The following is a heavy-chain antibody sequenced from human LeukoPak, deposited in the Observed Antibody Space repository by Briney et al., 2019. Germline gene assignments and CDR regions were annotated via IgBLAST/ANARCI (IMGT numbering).Heavy chain of an antibody. Sequence: PGGSLRLCCAAPGFKFRNRGRQWVRQAPGQGLEWVAVIWYDGSNKYYADSVKGRFTISRDNSKNMLYLQMDSLRAEDTAVYYCTRDREVRFDDYWGQGTRVTVSS. CDR2: IWYDGSNK. J-gene: IGHJ4*02. V-gene: IGHV3-33*01. CDR3: TRDREVRFDDY. CDR1: GFKFRNRG. D-gene: IGHD3-10*01.